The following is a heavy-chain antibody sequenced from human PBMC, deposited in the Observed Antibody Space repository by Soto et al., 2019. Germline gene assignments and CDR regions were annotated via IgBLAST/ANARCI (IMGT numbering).Heavy chain of an antibody. CDR1: GYSFAGYW. CDR3: ARQIYDSDTGPNFQYYFDS. CDR2: IDPSDSQT. Sequence: GDSLRISCNGSGYSFAGYWSTWVRPKPGKGLEWIGRIDPSDSQTYYSPSFRGHVTISVTKSITTVFLQWSSLRASDTAMYYCARQIYDSDTGPNFQYYFDSWGQGTPVTVFS. V-gene: IGHV5-10-1*01. D-gene: IGHD3-22*01. J-gene: IGHJ4*02.